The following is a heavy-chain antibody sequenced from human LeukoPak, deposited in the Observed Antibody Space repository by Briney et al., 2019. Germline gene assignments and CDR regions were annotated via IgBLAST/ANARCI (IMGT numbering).Heavy chain of an antibody. CDR2: INTDGSST. V-gene: IGHV3-74*01. Sequence: GGSLRLSCAASGFTFSSYWMHWVRQAPGKGLVWVSRINTDGSSTSYADSVKGRFTISRDSAKNTLYLQMNSLRAEDTAVYYCAKFSNCGGDCYPNDAFDIWGQGTMVTVSS. CDR1: GFTFSSYW. CDR3: AKFSNCGGDCYPNDAFDI. J-gene: IGHJ3*02. D-gene: IGHD2-21*02.